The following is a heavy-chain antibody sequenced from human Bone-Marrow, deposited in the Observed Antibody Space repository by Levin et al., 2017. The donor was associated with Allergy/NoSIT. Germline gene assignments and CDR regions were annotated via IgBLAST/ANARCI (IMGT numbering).Heavy chain of an antibody. J-gene: IGHJ4*02. CDR3: ARDSHVLGFDY. CDR2: GFDNT. CDR1: GESVTSFQ. Sequence: RSQTLSLTCTVSGESVTSFQWSWIRQPAGKGLEWIGRGFDNTKYSPSLRSRVTMSLDTSKNQFSLNLRSVTAADTAVYYCARDSHVLGFDYWGPGTLVTVSS. V-gene: IGHV4-4*07.